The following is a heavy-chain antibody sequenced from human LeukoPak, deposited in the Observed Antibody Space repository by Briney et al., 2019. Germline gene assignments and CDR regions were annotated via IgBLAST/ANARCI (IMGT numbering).Heavy chain of an antibody. J-gene: IGHJ4*02. CDR1: GFTFSSYS. CDR3: ARALGRGYSYGYDY. D-gene: IGHD5-18*01. Sequence: GGSLRLSCAASGFTFSSYSMNWVRQAPGKGLEWVSYISSSSSTIYYADSVKGRFTISRDNAKNSLYLQMNSLRAEDTAVYYCARALGRGYSYGYDYWGQGTLVTVSS. CDR2: ISSSSSTI. V-gene: IGHV3-48*04.